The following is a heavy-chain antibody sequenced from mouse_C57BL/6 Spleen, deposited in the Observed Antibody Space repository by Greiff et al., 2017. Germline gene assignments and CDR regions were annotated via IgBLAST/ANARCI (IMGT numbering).Heavy chain of an antibody. Sequence: QVQLKQPGAELVRPGTSVKLSCKASGYTFTSYWMHWVKPRPGQGLEWIGVIDPSDSYTNYTQQFKGKATLTVDTSSSPAYMQLSSLTSAGAAVYYCAGGDYAWDYWGQGTSVTVSS. CDR2: IDPSDSYT. J-gene: IGHJ4*01. CDR3: AGGDYAWDY. CDR1: GYTFTSYW. V-gene: IGHV1-59*01.